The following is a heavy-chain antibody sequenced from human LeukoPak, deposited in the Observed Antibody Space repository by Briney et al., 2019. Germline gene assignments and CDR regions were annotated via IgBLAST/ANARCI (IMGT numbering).Heavy chain of an antibody. J-gene: IGHJ5*02. V-gene: IGHV4-4*02. CDR1: GGPVTSTNW. CDR3: ARPLSLGYCSGGSCYGRGAWFDR. D-gene: IGHD2-15*01. Sequence: SETLSPTCDVSGGPVTSTNWWSWVRQPPGKGLEWIGQIYHSGSTNYNPSLKSRVTISVDKSKNQFSLKLRSVTAADTAVYYCARPLSLGYCSGGSCYGRGAWFDRWGQGTLVTVSS. CDR2: IYHSGST.